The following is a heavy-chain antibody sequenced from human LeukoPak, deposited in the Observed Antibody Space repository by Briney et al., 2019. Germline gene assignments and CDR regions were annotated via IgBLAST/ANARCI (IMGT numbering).Heavy chain of an antibody. CDR3: ARGGSSWYDGFDY. D-gene: IGHD6-13*01. Sequence: GASVKFSCKASGYTFTSYAMHWVRQAPGQRLEWIGWSNAGNGNTKYSQEFQGRVTITRDTSASTAYMELSSLRSEDMAVYYCARGGSSWYDGFDYWGQGTLVTVSS. J-gene: IGHJ4*02. CDR2: SNAGNGNT. V-gene: IGHV1-3*02. CDR1: GYTFTSYA.